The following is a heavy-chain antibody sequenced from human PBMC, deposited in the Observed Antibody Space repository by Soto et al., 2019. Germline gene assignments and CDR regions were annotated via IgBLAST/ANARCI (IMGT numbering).Heavy chain of an antibody. CDR2: IIPIFGTA. CDR3: ARERTGIAVAGMSWFDP. CDR1: GGTFSSYA. Sequence: SVKVSCKASGGTFSSYAISWVRQAPGQGLEWMGGIIPIFGTANYAQKFQGRVTITADKSTSTAYMELSSLRSEDTAVYYCARERTGIAVAGMSWFDPWGQGTL. D-gene: IGHD6-19*01. V-gene: IGHV1-69*06. J-gene: IGHJ5*02.